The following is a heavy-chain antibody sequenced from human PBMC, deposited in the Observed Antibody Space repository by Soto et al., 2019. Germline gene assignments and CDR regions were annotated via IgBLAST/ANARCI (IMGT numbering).Heavy chain of an antibody. J-gene: IGHJ4*02. D-gene: IGHD2-2*01. CDR1: GGSFSDYY. CDR3: ARGPRTVVLPGALSFFDN. V-gene: IGHV4-34*02. Sequence: QVQLQQWGAGLLKPSETLSLTCAVHGGSFSDYYWNWIRQPPGKGLEWIGDINHSGSAKYNPSLNSRVTFSLDTSKNEFSLELSSVTVADTAVYYCARGPRTVVLPGALSFFDNWGQGTLVTVSP. CDR2: INHSGSA.